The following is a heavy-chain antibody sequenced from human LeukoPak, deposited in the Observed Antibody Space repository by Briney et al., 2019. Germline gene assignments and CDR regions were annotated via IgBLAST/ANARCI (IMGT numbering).Heavy chain of an antibody. J-gene: IGHJ4*02. CDR3: ASLRWDAPEPQKLITTPKIVHRPSL. V-gene: IGHV1-8*01. Sequence: GASVKVSCKASGYTFTSYGINWVRQATGQGLEWMGWMNPNSGNTGYAQKFQGRVTMTRNTSISTAYMELSSLRSEDTAVYYCASLRWDAPEPQKLITTPKIVHRPSLWGQGTLVTVSS. CDR1: GYTFTSYG. CDR2: MNPNSGNT. D-gene: IGHD1-14*01.